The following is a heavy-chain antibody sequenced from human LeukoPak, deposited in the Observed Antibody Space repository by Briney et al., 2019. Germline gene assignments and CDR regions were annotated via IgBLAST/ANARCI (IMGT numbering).Heavy chain of an antibody. J-gene: IGHJ5*02. D-gene: IGHD6-19*01. V-gene: IGHV3-30*03. CDR2: ISYDGSNK. CDR3: AREMLAAVAAQS. Sequence: GGSLRLSCAASGFTVSSNCMSWVRQAPGKGLEWVAVISYDGSNKNYADSVKGRFTISRDNAKNSLYLQMNSLRAEDTAVYYCAREMLAAVAAQSWGQGTLVTVSS. CDR1: GFTVSSNC.